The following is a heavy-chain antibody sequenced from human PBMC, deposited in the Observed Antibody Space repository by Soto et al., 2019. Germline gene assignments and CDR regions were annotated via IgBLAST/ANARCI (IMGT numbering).Heavy chain of an antibody. D-gene: IGHD4-17*01. CDR1: GFTFDDYA. J-gene: IGHJ6*03. CDR3: AKDSTPHDYGDYGDYYYYMHV. V-gene: IGHV3-9*01. Sequence: EVQLVESGGGLVQPGRSLRLSCAASGFTFDDYAMHWVRQAPGKGLEWVSGISWNSGSIGYADSVKGRFTISRDNAKNSLYLQMNSLRAEDTALYYCAKDSTPHDYGDYGDYYYYMHVWGKGTTVTVSS. CDR2: ISWNSGSI.